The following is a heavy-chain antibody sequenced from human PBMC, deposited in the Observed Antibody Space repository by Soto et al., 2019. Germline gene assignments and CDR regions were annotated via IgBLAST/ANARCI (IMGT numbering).Heavy chain of an antibody. CDR1: GYPFATYG. CDR2: IGVYNGNR. V-gene: IGHV1-18*04. D-gene: IGHD6-19*01. CDR3: ARDLGPPSGWAFDL. J-gene: IGHJ4*02. Sequence: QVQLVQSGPEVKRPGASVKVSCKASGYPFATYGVSWVRRAPGQGLEWMGWIGVYNGNRNFAQKFQGRVTLTADTSTNTAYLELRSLRSHDTAVYYCARDLGPPSGWAFDLWGQGPLVTVSS.